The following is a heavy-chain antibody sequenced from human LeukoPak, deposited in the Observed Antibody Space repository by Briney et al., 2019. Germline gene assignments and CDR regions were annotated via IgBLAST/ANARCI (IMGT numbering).Heavy chain of an antibody. CDR2: IYYSGST. D-gene: IGHD1-26*01. V-gene: IGHV4-39*07. J-gene: IGHJ4*02. CDR3: ARDTMYSGSYSFDY. Sequence: SETLSLTCTVSGGSISSSSYYWGWIRQPPGKGLEWIGSIYYSGSTYYNPSLKSRVTISVDTSKNQFSLKLSSVTAADTAVYYCARDTMYSGSYSFDYWGQGTLVTVSS. CDR1: GGSISSSSYY.